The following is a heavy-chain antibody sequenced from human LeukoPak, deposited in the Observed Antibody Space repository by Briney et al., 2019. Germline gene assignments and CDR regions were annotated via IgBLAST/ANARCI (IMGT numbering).Heavy chain of an antibody. D-gene: IGHD3-16*01. CDR3: ARDKSGGTFDY. Sequence: SETLSLTCTVSGGSISSSSYYWGWIRQPPGKGLEWIGSIYYSGSTYYDPSLKSRVTISVDTSKNQFSLKLSSVTAADTAVYYCARDKSGGTFDYWGQGTLVTVSS. CDR1: GGSISSSSYY. V-gene: IGHV4-39*07. J-gene: IGHJ4*02. CDR2: IYYSGST.